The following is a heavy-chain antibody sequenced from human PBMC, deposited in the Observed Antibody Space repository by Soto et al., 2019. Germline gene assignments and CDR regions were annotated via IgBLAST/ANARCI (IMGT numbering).Heavy chain of an antibody. CDR1: GFIFNSYD. V-gene: IGHV3-30*18. J-gene: IGHJ4*02. CDR3: VKDLIGYCCGSTCNISQS. Sequence: QVQLIESGGGVVQPGRSLRLSCAASGFIFNSYDMHWVRQAPGKGLEWVAFLSHDGSKKFYVDSLKGRITISRDNFNNTLYLEMNSLRPEDTAVYYCVKDLIGYCCGSTCNISQSWGQGALVTVSS. CDR2: LSHDGSKK. D-gene: IGHD2-2*01.